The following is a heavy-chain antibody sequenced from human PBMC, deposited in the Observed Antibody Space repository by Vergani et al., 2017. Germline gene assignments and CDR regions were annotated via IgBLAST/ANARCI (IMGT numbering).Heavy chain of an antibody. CDR1: GDSISSGDYY. D-gene: IGHD2-15*01. Sequence: QVQLQESGPGLVKPSQTLSLTCTVSGDSISSGDYYWSWIRQPPGKGLEWIGYIHYSGSNYYNPSLKSRVTISVDTSKNQFSLKLSSVTAADTAVYYCARSRPYCTSGSCPAIWGQGTLVTVSS. CDR2: IHYSGSN. CDR3: ARSRPYCTSGSCPAI. V-gene: IGHV4-30-4*08. J-gene: IGHJ4*02.